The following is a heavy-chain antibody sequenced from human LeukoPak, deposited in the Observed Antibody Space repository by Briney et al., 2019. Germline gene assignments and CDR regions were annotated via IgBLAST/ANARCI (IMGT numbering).Heavy chain of an antibody. J-gene: IGHJ4*02. D-gene: IGHD2-15*01. V-gene: IGHV3-23*01. CDR2: ISGSGGST. Sequence: GGSLRLSCAASGFTFSSYWMHWVRQAPGKGLEWVSAISGSGGSTYYADSVKGRFTISRDNSKNTLYLQMNSLRAEDTAVYYCAKALKDFSGYSDYWGQGTLVTVSS. CDR1: GFTFSSYW. CDR3: AKALKDFSGYSDY.